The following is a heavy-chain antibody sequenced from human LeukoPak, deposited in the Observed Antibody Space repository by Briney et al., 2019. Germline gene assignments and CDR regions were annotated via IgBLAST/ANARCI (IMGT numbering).Heavy chain of an antibody. CDR1: GGSISSYY. D-gene: IGHD5-18*01. CDR3: ARGRGYSYGLDY. CDR2: IYYIGTT. V-gene: IGHV4-59*12. Sequence: PSETLSLTCTVSGGSISSYYWSWIRQPPGKGLEWIGYIYYIGTTNYNPSLKSRVTISVDTSKNQFSLKLSSVTAADTAVYYCARGRGYSYGLDYWGQGTLVTVSS. J-gene: IGHJ4*02.